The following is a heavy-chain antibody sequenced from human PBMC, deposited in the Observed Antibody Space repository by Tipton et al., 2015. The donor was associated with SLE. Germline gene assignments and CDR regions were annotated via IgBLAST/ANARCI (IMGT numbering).Heavy chain of an antibody. D-gene: IGHD4-17*01. Sequence: QLVQSGAEVKKPGSSVKVSCKASGGTFSSFAMTWVRQAPGQGLEWMGGIIPIFGKAIYGQRFQGRVTITADESTTTAYMELNSLRSEDTAVYYCARGMSDDYGDPQFAYWGQGTLVTVSS. CDR3: ARGMSDDYGDPQFAY. CDR1: GGTFSSFA. V-gene: IGHV1-69*01. CDR2: IIPIFGKA. J-gene: IGHJ4*02.